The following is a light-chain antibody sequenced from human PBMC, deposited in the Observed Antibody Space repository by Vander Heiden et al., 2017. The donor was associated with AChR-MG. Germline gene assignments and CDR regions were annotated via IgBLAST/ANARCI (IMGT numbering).Light chain of an antibody. J-gene: IGLJ2*01. V-gene: IGLV3-19*01. CDR2: GKN. Sequence: SSALTQDPAVSGALGQTVGSTCPGDSLRNYYASWYQQKAGQAPALVIYGKNSRPSGIPDRFSGSSSGNTASLTVPGAQAEDEADYYCNSRDSSGNHVVFGGGTKLTVL. CDR3: NSRDSSGNHVV. CDR1: SLRNYY.